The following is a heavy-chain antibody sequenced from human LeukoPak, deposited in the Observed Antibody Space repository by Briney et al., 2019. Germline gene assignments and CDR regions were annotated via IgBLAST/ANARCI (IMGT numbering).Heavy chain of an antibody. J-gene: IGHJ6*03. V-gene: IGHV3-7*01. Sequence: PGGSLRLSCAASGFTFSSYWMSWVRQAPGKGLEWVANIKQDGSEKYYVDSVKGRFTISRDNAKNSLYLQMNSLRAEDTAVYYCARGLGSSSWYWPYYYYYYMDVWGKGTTVTVSS. CDR1: GFTFSSYW. CDR3: ARGLGSSSWYWPYYYYYYMDV. CDR2: IKQDGSEK. D-gene: IGHD6-13*01.